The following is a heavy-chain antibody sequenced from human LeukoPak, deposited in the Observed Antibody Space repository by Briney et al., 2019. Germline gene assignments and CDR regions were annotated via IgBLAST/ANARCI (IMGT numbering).Heavy chain of an antibody. D-gene: IGHD2/OR15-2a*01. J-gene: IGHJ4*02. CDR2: INSDGSWT. CDR3: VSFYETY. CDR1: GNYW. V-gene: IGHV3-74*01. Sequence: GGSLRLSCAASGNYWMHWVCQVPGKGLVWVSHINSDGSWTSYADSVKGRFTISKDNAKNTVYLQMNSLRAEDTAVYYCVSFYETYWGRGTLVTVSS.